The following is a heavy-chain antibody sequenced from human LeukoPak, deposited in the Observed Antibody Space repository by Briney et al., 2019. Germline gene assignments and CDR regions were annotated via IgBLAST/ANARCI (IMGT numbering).Heavy chain of an antibody. V-gene: IGHV4-39*07. J-gene: IGHJ5*02. CDR1: GGSISSSSYY. D-gene: IGHD6-13*01. Sequence: PSETLSLTCTVSGGSISSSSYYWGWIRQPPGKGLEWIGSIYYSGSTYYNPSLKSRVTISVDTSKNQFSLKLSSVTAADTAVYYCASDGGIAARPDNWFDPWGQGTLVTVSS. CDR3: ASDGGIAARPDNWFDP. CDR2: IYYSGST.